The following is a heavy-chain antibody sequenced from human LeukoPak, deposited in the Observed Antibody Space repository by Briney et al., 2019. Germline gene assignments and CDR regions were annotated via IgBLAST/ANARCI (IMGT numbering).Heavy chain of an antibody. V-gene: IGHV4-34*01. CDR1: GGSFSGYY. D-gene: IGHD3-10*01. CDR2: INHSGST. Sequence: SETLSLTCAVYGGSFSGYYWSWIRQPPGKGLEWIGEINHSGSTNYNPSLKSRVTISVDTSKNQFSLKLSSVTAADTAVYYCARGWAMVRGRYYYYMDVWGKGTTVTVSS. CDR3: ARGWAMVRGRYYYYMDV. J-gene: IGHJ6*03.